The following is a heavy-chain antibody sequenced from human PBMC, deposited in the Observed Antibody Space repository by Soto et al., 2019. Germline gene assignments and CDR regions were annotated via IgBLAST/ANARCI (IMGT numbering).Heavy chain of an antibody. CDR1: GFTFSSYA. J-gene: IGHJ4*02. D-gene: IGHD3-22*01. CDR3: ATPAAYYSDSSGYYCFDN. Sequence: GGSLRLSCAASGFTFSSYAMSWVRQAPGKGLEWVSAISGSGGSTYYADSVKGRFTISRDNSKNTLYLQMNSLRAEDTAVYYCATPAAYYSDSSGYYCFDNRGQGTLGTASS. V-gene: IGHV3-23*01. CDR2: ISGSGGST.